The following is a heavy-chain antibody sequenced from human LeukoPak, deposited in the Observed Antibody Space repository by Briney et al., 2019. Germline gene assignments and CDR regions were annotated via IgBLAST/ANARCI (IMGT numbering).Heavy chain of an antibody. Sequence: PSETLSLTCTGSGGSISSYYWSWIRQPLGKGLEWIGYIYYSGSTNYNPSLKSRVTISLDTSKNQFSLKLSSLTAADTAVYYCARRVAGESRAFDIWGQGTVVTVSS. CDR2: IYYSGST. CDR1: GGSISSYY. V-gene: IGHV4-59*01. J-gene: IGHJ3*02. CDR3: ARRVAGESRAFDI. D-gene: IGHD3-10*01.